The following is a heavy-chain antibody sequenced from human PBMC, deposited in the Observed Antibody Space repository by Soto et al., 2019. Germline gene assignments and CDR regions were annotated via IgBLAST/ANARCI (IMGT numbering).Heavy chain of an antibody. CDR2: ISGSGTSA. J-gene: IGHJ4*02. CDR3: SRHYYSSGTHFDY. Sequence: GGSLRLSCAASGFTFSTHAVSWVRQTPGKGLEWVSAISGSGTSAYYADSVKGRFTISRDNSKNTLSLQMNSLRAEETALYYFSRHYYSSGTHFDYWGMGSLVTVSS. V-gene: IGHV3-23*01. D-gene: IGHD3-10*01. CDR1: GFTFSTHA.